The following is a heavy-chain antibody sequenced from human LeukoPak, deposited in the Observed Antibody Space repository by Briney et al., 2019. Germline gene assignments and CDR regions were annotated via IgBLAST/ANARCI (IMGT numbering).Heavy chain of an antibody. CDR1: GFTFSSYG. D-gene: IGHD3-10*01. Sequence: GGSLRLSCAASGFTFSSYGMHWVRQAPGKGLVWVSYINIDERITGYADSVKGRFTISRDNAKNTLYLQMNSLRAEDTAICYCFREGGDWGQGTLVTVSS. CDR2: INIDERIT. J-gene: IGHJ4*02. CDR3: FREGGD. V-gene: IGHV3-74*01.